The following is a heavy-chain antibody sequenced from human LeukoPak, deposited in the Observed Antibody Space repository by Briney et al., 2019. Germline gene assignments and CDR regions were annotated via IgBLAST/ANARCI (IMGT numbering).Heavy chain of an antibody. CDR1: GGSISSGTSY. V-gene: IGHV4-61*09. CDR2: IYTSGNT. CDR3: ARDSSSPRVKYFQH. D-gene: IGHD6-6*01. Sequence: SETLSLTCTVSGGSISSGTSYWSWIRQPAGKGLEWIGHIYTSGNTNYNPSLKSRVTISVDTSKNRFSLKLSSVTAADTAVYYCARDSSSPRVKYFQHWGQGTLVTVSS. J-gene: IGHJ1*01.